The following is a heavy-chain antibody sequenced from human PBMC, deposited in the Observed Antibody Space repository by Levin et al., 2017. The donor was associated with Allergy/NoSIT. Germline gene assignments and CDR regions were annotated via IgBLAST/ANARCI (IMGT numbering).Heavy chain of an antibody. Sequence: GGSLRLSCAASGFTFSDYYMSWIRQAPGKGLEWVSYISSSGSTIYYADSVKGRFTISRDNAKNSLYLQMNSLRAEDTAVYYCARDVLIAARVSDAFDIWGQGTMVTVSS. CDR1: GFTFSDYY. CDR2: ISSSGSTI. V-gene: IGHV3-11*01. CDR3: ARDVLIAARVSDAFDI. D-gene: IGHD6-6*01. J-gene: IGHJ3*02.